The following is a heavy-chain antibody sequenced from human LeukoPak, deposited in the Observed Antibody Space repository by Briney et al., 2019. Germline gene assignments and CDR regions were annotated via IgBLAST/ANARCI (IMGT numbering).Heavy chain of an antibody. V-gene: IGHV4-30-4*08. CDR1: GGSISSGDYY. Sequence: SETLSLTCAVSGGSISSGDYYWSWIRQPPGKGLEWIGYIYYSGSTYYNPSLKSRVTISVDTSKNQFSLKLSSVTAADTAVYYCARGFSHWYFDLWGRGTLVTVSS. D-gene: IGHD3-3*02. J-gene: IGHJ2*01. CDR2: IYYSGST. CDR3: ARGFSHWYFDL.